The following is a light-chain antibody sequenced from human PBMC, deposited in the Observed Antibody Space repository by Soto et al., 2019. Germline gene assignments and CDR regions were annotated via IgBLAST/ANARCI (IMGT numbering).Light chain of an antibody. Sequence: DIQMTQSPSTPSASVGDRVTITCRASQSIRTWLAWYQQKPGKAPKLLIYDASSLKSGVPSRFSGGGSGTEFTLTISSLQPDDFTTYYCQQYNTNPWTFGQGTKVDIK. CDR2: DAS. V-gene: IGKV1-5*01. CDR1: QSIRTW. CDR3: QQYNTNPWT. J-gene: IGKJ1*01.